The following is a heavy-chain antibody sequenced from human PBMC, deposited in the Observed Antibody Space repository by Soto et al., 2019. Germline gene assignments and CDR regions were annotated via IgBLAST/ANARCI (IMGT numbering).Heavy chain of an antibody. CDR2: ISYDGSNK. V-gene: IGHV3-30-3*01. J-gene: IGHJ4*02. D-gene: IGHD3-3*01. Sequence: GGSLRLSCAASGFTFSSYAMHWVRQAPGKGLEWVAVISYDGSNKYYADSVKGRFTISRDNSKNTLYLQMNSLRAEDTAVYYCARSDDFWSGYYTFDYWGQGTLVTVSS. CDR3: ARSDDFWSGYYTFDY. CDR1: GFTFSSYA.